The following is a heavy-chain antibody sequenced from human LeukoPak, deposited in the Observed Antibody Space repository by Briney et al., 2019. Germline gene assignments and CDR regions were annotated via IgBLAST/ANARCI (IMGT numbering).Heavy chain of an antibody. CDR3: ASRAHDSSGYYYGGARY. D-gene: IGHD3-22*01. CDR1: GGSISSYY. V-gene: IGHV4-59*12. CDR2: IYYSGST. J-gene: IGHJ4*02. Sequence: SETLSLTCTVSGGSISSYYWSWIRQPPGKGLEWIGYIYYSGSTNYNPSLKSRVTISVDTSKNQFSLKLRSVTAADTAVYYCASRAHDSSGYYYGGARYWGQGTLVTVSS.